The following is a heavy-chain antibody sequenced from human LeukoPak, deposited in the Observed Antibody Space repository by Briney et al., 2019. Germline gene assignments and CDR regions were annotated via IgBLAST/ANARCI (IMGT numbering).Heavy chain of an antibody. J-gene: IGHJ4*02. CDR1: GGTFSSYA. CDR3: ARGFIPRYCSGGSCSQPFDY. Sequence: GASVKVSRKASGGTFSSYAISWVRQAPGQGLEWMGRIIPILGIANYAQKFQGRVTITADKSTSTAYMELSSLRSEDTAVYYCARGFIPRYCSGGSCSQPFDYWGQGTLVTVSS. CDR2: IIPILGIA. V-gene: IGHV1-69*04. D-gene: IGHD2-15*01.